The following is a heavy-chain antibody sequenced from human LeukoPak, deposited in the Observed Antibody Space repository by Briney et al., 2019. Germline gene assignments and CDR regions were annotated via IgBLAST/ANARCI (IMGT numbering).Heavy chain of an antibody. V-gene: IGHV1-69*02. D-gene: IGHD3-3*01. CDR3: ARGHYDFWSGYYLDY. CDR2: VIPILGIA. J-gene: IGHJ4*02. CDR1: GGTFSSYT. Sequence: SVKVSCKASGGTFSSYTISWVRQAPGQGLEWMGRVIPILGIANYAQKFQGRVTMTRDTSTSTVYMELCSLRSEDTAVYYCARGHYDFWSGYYLDYWGQGTLVTFSS.